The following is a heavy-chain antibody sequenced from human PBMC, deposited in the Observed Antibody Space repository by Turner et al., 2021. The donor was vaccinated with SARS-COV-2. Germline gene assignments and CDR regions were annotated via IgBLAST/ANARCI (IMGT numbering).Heavy chain of an antibody. CDR1: ALPFSSYG. V-gene: IGHV3-33*01. D-gene: IGHD6-19*01. J-gene: IGHJ4*02. Sequence: QVQLVESGGCVVQPGRSLRLPCPAYALPFSSYGMHWVRQAPGKGLEWGAFIWYDGSNKYYADSMKGRFTISRDNSKNTLYLQMNSLRAEDTAVYYCARDKGEGSSGWLIPSGSYYFDYWGQGTLVTVSS. CDR2: IWYDGSNK. CDR3: ARDKGEGSSGWLIPSGSYYFDY.